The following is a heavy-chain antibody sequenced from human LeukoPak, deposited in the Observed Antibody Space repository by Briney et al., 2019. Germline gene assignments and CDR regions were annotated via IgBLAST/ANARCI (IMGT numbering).Heavy chain of an antibody. CDR3: ARERACGASSCVAYYFDS. CDR2: ISGSSTYI. J-gene: IGHJ4*02. Sequence: GRSLRLSYAASGFTFDDYAMHWVRQAPGKGLEWVSSISGSSTYIYYADSVKGRFTISRDNAKSSLYLQMDSLRAEDTAVYYCARERACGASSCVAYYFDSWGQGTLVTVSS. D-gene: IGHD2-2*01. V-gene: IGHV3-21*01. CDR1: GFTFDDYA.